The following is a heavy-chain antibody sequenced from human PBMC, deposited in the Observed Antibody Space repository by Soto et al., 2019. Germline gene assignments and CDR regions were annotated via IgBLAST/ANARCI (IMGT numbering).Heavy chain of an antibody. J-gene: IGHJ6*03. CDR2: ISYDGSNK. V-gene: IGHV3-30*03. CDR3: ASRGDPYYYYYMDV. CDR1: GFTFSSYG. Sequence: GGSLRLSCAASGFTFSSYGMHWVRQAPGKGLEWVAVISYDGSNKYYADSVKGRFTISRDNSKNTLYLQMNSLRAEDTAVYYCASRGDPYYYYYMDVWGKGTTVTVSS.